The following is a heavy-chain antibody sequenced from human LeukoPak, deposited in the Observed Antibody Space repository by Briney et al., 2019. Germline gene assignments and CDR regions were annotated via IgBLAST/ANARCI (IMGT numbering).Heavy chain of an antibody. CDR2: INQSGIT. CDR3: ARGGTFREPFSRS. J-gene: IGHJ4*02. CDR1: GGSFSGFY. D-gene: IGHD3-10*01. V-gene: IGHV4-34*01. Sequence: PSETLSLTCAVYGGSFSGFYWTWIRQPPGKGLEWIGEINQSGITNYSPSLKSRMVISVDTSKKQFSLKLNSVTAADTAVYYCARGGTFREPFSRSWGQGTLVTVSS.